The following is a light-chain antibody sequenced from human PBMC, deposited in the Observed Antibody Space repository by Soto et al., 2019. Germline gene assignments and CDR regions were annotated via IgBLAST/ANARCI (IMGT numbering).Light chain of an antibody. V-gene: IGKV1-5*01. CDR2: DAS. J-gene: IGKJ1*01. CDR1: QSISSW. Sequence: DIQMTQSPSTLSASVGDRVTITCRASQSISSWLAWYQQKPGKAPKLLIFDASSLESGVPSRFSGSGSGTEFTLTLSSLQPDDFATYYCQQYSGSSRTFGQGTKVEIK. CDR3: QQYSGSSRT.